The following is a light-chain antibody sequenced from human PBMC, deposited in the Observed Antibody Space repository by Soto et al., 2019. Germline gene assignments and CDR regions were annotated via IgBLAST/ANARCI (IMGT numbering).Light chain of an antibody. CDR2: GAS. V-gene: IGKV3-20*01. J-gene: IGKJ5*01. Sequence: EMMMTQSPAILSVSPGESATLSCRASQSVNSNYLAWYQQHPGQPPRLLIYGASSRATGIPDRFSGSGSGTDFTLTISRLEPEDFAVYYCQQYGSSFTFGQGTRLEIK. CDR1: QSVNSNY. CDR3: QQYGSSFT.